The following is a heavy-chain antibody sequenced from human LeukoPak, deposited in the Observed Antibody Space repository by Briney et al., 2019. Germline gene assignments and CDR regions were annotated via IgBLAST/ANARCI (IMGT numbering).Heavy chain of an antibody. CDR3: ARDGGATMVRGVATYDS. Sequence: GGSLRLSFAASGFTFSDYYMSWIRQAPGKGLEWISYISSRSSTIYYADSVRGRFTISRDNAKSSLFLQMNSLRAEDTAVYYCARDGGATMVRGVATYDSWGQGTLVTVSS. D-gene: IGHD3-10*01. J-gene: IGHJ4*02. CDR2: ISSRSSTI. V-gene: IGHV3-11*04. CDR1: GFTFSDYY.